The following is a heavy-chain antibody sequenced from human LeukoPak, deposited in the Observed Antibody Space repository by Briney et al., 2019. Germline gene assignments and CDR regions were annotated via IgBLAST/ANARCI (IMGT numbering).Heavy chain of an antibody. D-gene: IGHD2-2*02. Sequence: SETLSLTCAVYGGSFSGYYWSWIRQPPGKGLEWIGEINHSGSTNYNPSLKSQVTISVDTSKNQFSLKLSSVTAADTAVYYCARGAILGYCSSTSCYRGRHFDYWGQGTLVTVSS. J-gene: IGHJ4*02. CDR3: ARGAILGYCSSTSCYRGRHFDY. CDR1: GGSFSGYY. V-gene: IGHV4-34*01. CDR2: INHSGST.